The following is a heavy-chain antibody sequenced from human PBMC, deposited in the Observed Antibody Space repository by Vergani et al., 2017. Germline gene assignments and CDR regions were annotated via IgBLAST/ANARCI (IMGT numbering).Heavy chain of an antibody. D-gene: IGHD3-22*01. Sequence: QVQLQESGPGLVKPSETLSLTCTVSGGSISSYYWGWIRQPPGKGLEWIGSIYYSGSTYYNPSLKSRVTISVDTSKNQFSLKLSSVTAADTAVYYCARVSDRPYWYFDLWGRGTLVTVSS. CDR2: IYYSGST. V-gene: IGHV4-39*07. CDR3: ARVSDRPYWYFDL. J-gene: IGHJ2*01. CDR1: GGSISSYY.